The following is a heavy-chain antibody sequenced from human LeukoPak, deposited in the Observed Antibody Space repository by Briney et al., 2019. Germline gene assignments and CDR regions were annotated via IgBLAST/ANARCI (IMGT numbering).Heavy chain of an antibody. Sequence: GGSLRLSCAASGFTFSSYAMSWVRQAPGKGLEWVSAISGSGGSTYYADSVKGRFTISRDNSKNTLYLQMNSLRAEDTAVYYCAKGTIFGVVTHCYFDYWGQGTLVTVSS. D-gene: IGHD3-3*01. J-gene: IGHJ4*02. CDR1: GFTFSSYA. V-gene: IGHV3-23*01. CDR3: AKGTIFGVVTHCYFDY. CDR2: ISGSGGST.